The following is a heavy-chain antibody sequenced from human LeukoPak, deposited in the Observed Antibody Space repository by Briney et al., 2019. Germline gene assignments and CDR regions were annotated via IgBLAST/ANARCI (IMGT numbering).Heavy chain of an antibody. D-gene: IGHD3-16*01. Sequence: ASVKVSCKASGYTLTGYYMHWVRQAPGQGLEWMGWITPYNGNTNYPQKLQDRATMTTDTSTSTAYMELRSLRSDDTAVYYCARGEGFLDYWGQGTLVTVSS. CDR1: GYTLTGYY. V-gene: IGHV1-18*04. J-gene: IGHJ4*02. CDR3: ARGEGFLDY. CDR2: ITPYNGNT.